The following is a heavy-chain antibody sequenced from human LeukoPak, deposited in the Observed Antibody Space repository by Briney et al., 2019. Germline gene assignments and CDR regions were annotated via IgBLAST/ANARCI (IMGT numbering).Heavy chain of an antibody. CDR3: ARDRAEYYYDSSGYYDY. V-gene: IGHV3-11*01. CDR2: ISSSGSTK. Sequence: GGSLRLSCAASGFTFSDYYMSWIRQAPGRGLEWVSYISSSGSTKYYADSVKGRFTISRDNAKNSLYLQMNSLRAEDTAVYYCARDRAEYYYDSSGYYDYWGQGTLVTVSS. CDR1: GFTFSDYY. D-gene: IGHD3-22*01. J-gene: IGHJ4*02.